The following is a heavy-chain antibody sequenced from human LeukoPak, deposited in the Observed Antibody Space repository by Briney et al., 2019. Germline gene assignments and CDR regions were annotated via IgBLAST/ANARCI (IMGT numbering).Heavy chain of an antibody. Sequence: SETLSLTCTVSGVSISSYYWSWIRQPAGKGLEWIGRIYTSGSTNYNPSLKSRVTMSVDASTNQFSLKLSSVTAADTAVYYCARGLRGSYSHATMGNWFDPWGQGTLVTVSS. V-gene: IGHV4-4*07. CDR1: GVSISSYY. J-gene: IGHJ5*02. CDR3: ARGLRGSYSHATMGNWFDP. D-gene: IGHD1-26*01. CDR2: IYTSGST.